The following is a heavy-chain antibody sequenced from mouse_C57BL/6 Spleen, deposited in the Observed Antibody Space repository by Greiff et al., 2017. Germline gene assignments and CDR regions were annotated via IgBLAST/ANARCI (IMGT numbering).Heavy chain of an antibody. V-gene: IGHV5-9-1*02. CDR3: TRGGKLGRYFDV. D-gene: IGHD4-1*01. CDR2: ISSGGDYI. CDR1: GFTFSSYA. Sequence: EVKVVESGEGLVKPGGSLKLSCAASGFTFSSYAMSWVRQTPEKRLEWVAYISSGGDYIYYADTVKGRFTISRDNARNTLYLQMSSLKSEDTAMYYCTRGGKLGRYFDVWGTGTTVTVSS. J-gene: IGHJ1*03.